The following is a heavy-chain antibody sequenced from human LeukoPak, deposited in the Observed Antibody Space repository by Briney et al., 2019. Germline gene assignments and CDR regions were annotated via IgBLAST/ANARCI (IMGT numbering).Heavy chain of an antibody. V-gene: IGHV4-59*08. D-gene: IGHD2-15*01. CDR2: IYYTGST. J-gene: IGHJ5*02. CDR3: ARALAYCSGGSCTRGYNWFDP. Sequence: SETLSLTCTVSGGSISNYYWNWIRQPPGKGLEWIGYIYYTGSTNYNPSLKSRVTISVDTSKNQFSLKLSFVTTADTAVYYCARALAYCSGGSCTRGYNWFDPWGQGTLVTVPS. CDR1: GGSISNYY.